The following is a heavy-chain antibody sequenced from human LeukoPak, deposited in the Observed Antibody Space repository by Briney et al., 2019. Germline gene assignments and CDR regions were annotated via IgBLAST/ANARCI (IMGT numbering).Heavy chain of an antibody. Sequence: SETLSLTCTVSGGSISSYYWSWIRQPPGKGLEWIGYIYYSGSTSYNPSLKSRVTISVDTSKNQFSLKLSSVTAADTAVYYCARFYYDSSGYYYFDYWGQGTLVTVSS. CDR2: IYYSGST. J-gene: IGHJ4*02. CDR3: ARFYYDSSGYYYFDY. D-gene: IGHD3-22*01. CDR1: GGSISSYY. V-gene: IGHV4-59*01.